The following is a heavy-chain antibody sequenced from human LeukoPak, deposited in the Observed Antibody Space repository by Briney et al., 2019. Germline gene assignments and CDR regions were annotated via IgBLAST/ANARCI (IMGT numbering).Heavy chain of an antibody. V-gene: IGHV3-66*02. CDR2: IYSGGST. CDR1: GFTVSSNY. J-gene: IGHJ5*02. D-gene: IGHD6-13*01. CDR3: ARYSSSWYGNWFDP. Sequence: GGSLRLSCAASGFTVSSNYMSWVRQAPGKGLEWVSVIYSGGSTYYADSVKGRFTISRDNSKNTLYLQMNSLRAGDTAVYYCARYSSSWYGNWFDPWGQGTLVTVSS.